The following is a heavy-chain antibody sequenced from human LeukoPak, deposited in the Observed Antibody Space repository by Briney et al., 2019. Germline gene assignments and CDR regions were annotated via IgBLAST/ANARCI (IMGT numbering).Heavy chain of an antibody. CDR1: GFTFSSYS. CDR3: ARDRLTTYYYDSSGYYGTAVNWFDP. V-gene: IGHV3-21*01. D-gene: IGHD3-22*01. Sequence: PGGSLRLSCAASGFTFSSYSMNWVRQAPGKGLEWVSSISSSSSYIYYADSVKGRFTISRDNAKNSLYLQMNSLRAEDTAVYYCARDRLTTYYYDSSGYYGTAVNWFDPWGQGTLVTVSS. CDR2: ISSSSSYI. J-gene: IGHJ5*02.